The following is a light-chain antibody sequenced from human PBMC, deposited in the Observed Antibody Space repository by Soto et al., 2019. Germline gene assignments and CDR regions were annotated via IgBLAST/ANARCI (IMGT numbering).Light chain of an antibody. CDR1: QSISAW. J-gene: IGKJ1*01. CDR2: KAS. V-gene: IGKV1-5*03. Sequence: DIQMTQSPSTLSASVVDSVSINFRASQSISAWLAWYQQKPGKAPRLLIYKASTLEIGVPSRFSGSGSGTEFTLTISSLQPDDVAIYYCQQYNDYSWTFGQGTKVDIK. CDR3: QQYNDYSWT.